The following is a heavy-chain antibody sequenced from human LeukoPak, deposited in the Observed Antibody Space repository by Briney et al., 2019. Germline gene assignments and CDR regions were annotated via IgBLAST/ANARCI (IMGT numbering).Heavy chain of an antibody. CDR1: GGSISSGVYY. D-gene: IGHD3-22*01. CDR2: IYTSGST. V-gene: IGHV4-61*02. J-gene: IGHJ5*02. CDR3: AREGITVNVGFDP. Sequence: SETLSLTCTVSGGSISSGVYYWTWIRQPAGKGLEWIGRIYTSGSTNYNPSLKSRVTISLDTSKNQFSLKLSSVTAADTAVYYCAREGITVNVGFDPWGQGTLVTVSS.